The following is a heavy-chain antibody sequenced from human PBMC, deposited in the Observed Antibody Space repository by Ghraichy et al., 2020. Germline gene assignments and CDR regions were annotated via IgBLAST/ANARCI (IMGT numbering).Heavy chain of an antibody. CDR1: GFTFSSYS. Sequence: LSLTCAASGFTFSSYSMNWVRQAPGKGLEWVSYISSSSSTIYYADSVKGRFTISRDNAKNSLYLQMNSLRAEDTAVYYCARSPKYCSGGSCYDPTYYFDYWGQGTLVTVSS. V-gene: IGHV3-48*04. CDR3: ARSPKYCSGGSCYDPTYYFDY. D-gene: IGHD2-15*01. CDR2: ISSSSSTI. J-gene: IGHJ4*02.